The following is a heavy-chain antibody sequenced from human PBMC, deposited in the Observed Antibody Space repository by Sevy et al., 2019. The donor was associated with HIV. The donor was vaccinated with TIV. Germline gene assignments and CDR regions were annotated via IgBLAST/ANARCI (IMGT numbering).Heavy chain of an antibody. CDR3: ARVGGAREGYDYVGSSFIDH. D-gene: IGHD3-16*01. V-gene: IGHV1-69*13. Sequence: ASVKVSCKVSGGSFSNSDVIWVRQAPGQGLEWMGRIIPRFGTANYAQRFQGRVTITADESTRTVFMELSRLRSEDKALFYCARVGGAREGYDYVGSSFIDHWGQGTLVTVSS. J-gene: IGHJ4*02. CDR1: GGSFSNSD. CDR2: IIPRFGTA.